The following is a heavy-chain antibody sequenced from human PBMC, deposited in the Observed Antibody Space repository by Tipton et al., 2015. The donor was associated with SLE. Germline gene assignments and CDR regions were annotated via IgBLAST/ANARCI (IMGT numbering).Heavy chain of an antibody. CDR3: ARQYGYRDYDSVDAFDV. D-gene: IGHD2-2*03. Sequence: TLSLTCTVSGGSIDSGRNSWNWIRQPAGKALEWIGSIYTSGTTEYNPPLKSRVTISKDTSQDQVSLKLSSVTAADTAVYYCARQYGYRDYDSVDAFDVWGQGTSVTVS. J-gene: IGHJ3*01. CDR1: GGSIDSGRNS. V-gene: IGHV4-61*02. CDR2: IYTSGTT.